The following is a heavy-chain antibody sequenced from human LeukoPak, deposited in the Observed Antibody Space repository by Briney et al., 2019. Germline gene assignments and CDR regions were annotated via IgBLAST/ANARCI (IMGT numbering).Heavy chain of an antibody. CDR3: TRDLYYGDYYHYYYYGMDV. CDR1: GFTFSSYA. CDR2: IRSKAYGGTT. V-gene: IGHV3-49*04. D-gene: IGHD4-17*01. J-gene: IGHJ6*02. Sequence: PGGSLRLSCAASGFTFSSYAMSWVRQAPGKGLEWVGFIRSKAYGGTTEYAASVKGRFTISRDDSKSIAYLQMNSLKTEDTAVYYCTRDLYYGDYYHYYYYGMDVWGQGTTVTVSS.